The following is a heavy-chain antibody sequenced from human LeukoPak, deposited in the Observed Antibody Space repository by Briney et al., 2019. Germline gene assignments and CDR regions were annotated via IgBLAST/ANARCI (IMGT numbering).Heavy chain of an antibody. Sequence: PSETLSLTCTVSGGSISSYYWSWIRQPPGKRLEWIGHIYYSGSTNYNPSLKSRVTISVDTSKNQFSLKLSSVTAADTAVYYCARERWDDVFDIWGQGTMVTVSS. D-gene: IGHD1-26*01. J-gene: IGHJ3*02. CDR1: GGSISSYY. CDR2: IYYSGST. CDR3: ARERWDDVFDI. V-gene: IGHV4-59*12.